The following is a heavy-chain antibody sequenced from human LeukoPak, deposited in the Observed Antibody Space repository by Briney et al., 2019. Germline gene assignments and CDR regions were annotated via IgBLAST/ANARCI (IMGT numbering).Heavy chain of an antibody. V-gene: IGHV4-34*01. D-gene: IGHD6-13*01. Sequence: PSETLSLTCAVYGGSFSGYYWSWIRQPPGKGLEWIGEINHSGSTNSNPSLTSRVTISVDTSKNKCSLKRSSLTSADTAVYNWARIRQQLVPVYFNNGGQEPRFTFP. J-gene: IGHJ4*02. CDR3: ARIRQQLVPVYFNN. CDR2: INHSGST. CDR1: GGSFSGYY.